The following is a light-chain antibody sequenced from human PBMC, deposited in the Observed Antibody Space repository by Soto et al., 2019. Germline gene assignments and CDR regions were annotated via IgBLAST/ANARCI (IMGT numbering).Light chain of an antibody. Sequence: DIVMTQSPDSLGVSLGERATINCKSSQSVLFSSNNKTYLAWYQQKAGQPPKLLIFWASTRESGVPDRFSGSGSGTDFTLTISSLQAEDVAVYYCHQYYSAPYTFGQGTKLEIK. CDR1: QSVLFSSNNKTY. V-gene: IGKV4-1*01. CDR2: WAS. CDR3: HQYYSAPYT. J-gene: IGKJ2*01.